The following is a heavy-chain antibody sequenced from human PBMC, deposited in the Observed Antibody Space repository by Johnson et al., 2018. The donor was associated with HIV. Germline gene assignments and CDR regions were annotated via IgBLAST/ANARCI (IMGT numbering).Heavy chain of an antibody. CDR2: ISYDGNDK. J-gene: IGHJ3*02. CDR3: AKVGSSSCYARTRLCAFDI. D-gene: IGHD2-2*01. CDR1: GFTFSSYG. Sequence: QVQLVESGGGVVQPGRSLRLSCAASGFTFSSYGMHWVRQAPGKGLEWVAVISYDGNDKYYADSVKGRFTISRDNSKNTLYLQMNSLRAEDTAVYYCAKVGSSSCYARTRLCAFDIWGQGTMVTVSS. V-gene: IGHV3-30*18.